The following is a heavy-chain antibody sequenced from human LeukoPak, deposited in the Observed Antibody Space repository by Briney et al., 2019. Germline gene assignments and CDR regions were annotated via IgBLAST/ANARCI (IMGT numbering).Heavy chain of an antibody. Sequence: PGGSLRLSCAASGFTFSDYLMTWVRQAPGKGLEWVSTISGSGRNTYFAGSVKGRFTISRDNSKNTLYLQMNSLRAEDTAVYYCARYCSGGTCKLGYYYYGMDVWGQGTTVTVSS. CDR2: ISGSGRNT. J-gene: IGHJ6*02. D-gene: IGHD2-15*01. V-gene: IGHV3-23*01. CDR1: GFTFSDYL. CDR3: ARYCSGGTCKLGYYYYGMDV.